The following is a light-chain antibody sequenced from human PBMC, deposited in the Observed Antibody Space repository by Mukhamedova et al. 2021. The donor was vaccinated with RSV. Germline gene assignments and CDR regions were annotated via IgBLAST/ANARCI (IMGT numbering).Light chain of an antibody. CDR2: TAS. CDR3: QQSYSAPYT. Sequence: WYQRRVHGKAPKLLIHTASTLQSGVPSRFSGIGAGTEFTLTINSLEPDDFATYFCQQSYSAPYTFGQGTKVDFK. V-gene: IGKV1-39*01. J-gene: IGKJ2*01.